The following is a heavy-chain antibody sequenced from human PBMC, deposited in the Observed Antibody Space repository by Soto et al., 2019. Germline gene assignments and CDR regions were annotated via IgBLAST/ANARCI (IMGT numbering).Heavy chain of an antibody. CDR1: GFIFSNFG. CDR3: PKAHYAGAASAYGMDV. D-gene: IGHD2-2*01. J-gene: IGHJ6*02. CDR2: ISYDGSNE. Sequence: GGSLRLSWLASGFIFSNFGMHWVRQAPGKGLEWVAVISYDGSNEYYADSVKGRFTISRDNSKNTLYLQMNSLRAEDTAVYYCPKAHYAGAASAYGMDVWGQVTTGTSSS. V-gene: IGHV3-30*18.